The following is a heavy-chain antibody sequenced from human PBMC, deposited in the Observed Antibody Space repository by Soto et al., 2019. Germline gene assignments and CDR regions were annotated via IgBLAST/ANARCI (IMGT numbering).Heavy chain of an antibody. J-gene: IGHJ6*02. CDR2: IYYSGST. CDR3: ARDRGYPETYGMDV. V-gene: IGHV4-59*01. CDR1: GGSISSYY. Sequence: QVQLQESGPGLVKPSETLSLTCTVSGGSISSYYWSWIRQPPGKGLEWIGYIYYSGSTNYNPSLTSRVTISVDTAKNPCSLKLSSVTAADTAVYYCARDRGYPETYGMDVWGQGTTVTVSS. D-gene: IGHD3-10*01.